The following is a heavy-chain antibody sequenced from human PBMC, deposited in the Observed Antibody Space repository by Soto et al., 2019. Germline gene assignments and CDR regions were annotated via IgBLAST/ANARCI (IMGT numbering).Heavy chain of an antibody. Sequence: QITLKESGPTLVKPTQTLTLTCTFSGFSLSTSGVGVGWIRQPPGKALEWLALIYWDDDKRYSPSLNSSLSNTTNTPKHHVVLKLHNMDHVDTAAYYGEHRPSYCSGGSCYAGCDYWGQGTLVTVAS. D-gene: IGHD2-15*01. CDR3: EHRPSYCSGGSCYAGCDY. J-gene: IGHJ4*02. CDR2: IYWDDDK. CDR1: GFSLSTSGVG. V-gene: IGHV2-5*02.